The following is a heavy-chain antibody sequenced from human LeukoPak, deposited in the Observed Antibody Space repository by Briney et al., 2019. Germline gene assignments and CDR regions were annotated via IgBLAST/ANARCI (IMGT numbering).Heavy chain of an antibody. CDR1: GGTFRRYA. Sequence: SVKVSCKASGGTFRRYAIIWVRQAPAQGLESVGEIIHLFGTANYAQKFQGRVTITADESTSTAYMELSRLISDDTAVYYCAKDLSSSLDKFSHGAFDIWGQGTMVTVSS. CDR3: AKDLSSSLDKFSHGAFDI. J-gene: IGHJ3*02. D-gene: IGHD2/OR15-2a*01. V-gene: IGHV1-69*13. CDR2: IIHLFGTA.